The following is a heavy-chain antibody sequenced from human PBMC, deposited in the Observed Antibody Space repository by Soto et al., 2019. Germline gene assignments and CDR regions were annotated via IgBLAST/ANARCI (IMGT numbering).Heavy chain of an antibody. CDR3: ASSMHAFWSGYPQGFFDY. D-gene: IGHD3-3*01. V-gene: IGHV3-64*07. CDR1: GFTFRTYA. Sequence: EVQLVESGGGLVQPGGSLRLSCAASGFTFRTYAMHWVRQAPGKGLEYISAISSNGGSTFYADSVQGRFTISRDNSKNTLYLQVGSLRAEDLAVYYCASSMHAFWSGYPQGFFDYWGQGTLVTVSS. CDR2: ISSNGGST. J-gene: IGHJ4*02.